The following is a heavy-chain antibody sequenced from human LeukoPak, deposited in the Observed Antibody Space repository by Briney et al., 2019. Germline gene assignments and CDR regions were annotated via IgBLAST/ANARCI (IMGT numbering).Heavy chain of an antibody. CDR2: ISGSGGST. CDR1: GFTFSSYA. D-gene: IGHD6-13*01. V-gene: IGHV3-23*01. CDR3: AKDSSSWYRRDYFDY. Sequence: GGSLRLSCAASGFTFSSYAMSWVRQAPGKGLEWVSAISGSGGSTYYADSVKGRFTISRDNSKNTLYLQMNSLRAEDTAVYYCAKDSSSWYRRDYFDYWGQGTLVTVSS. J-gene: IGHJ4*02.